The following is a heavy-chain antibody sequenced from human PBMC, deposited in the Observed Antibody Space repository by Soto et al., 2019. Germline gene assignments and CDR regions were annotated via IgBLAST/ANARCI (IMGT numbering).Heavy chain of an antibody. J-gene: IGHJ6*03. Sequence: GGSLRLSCAASGFTFSSYSMNWVRQAPGKGLEWVSYISSSSSTIYYADSVKGRFTISRDNAKNSLYLQMNSLRAEDTAVYYCARTWGTRNYYYYYYMDVWGKGTTVTVSS. D-gene: IGHD3-16*01. V-gene: IGHV3-48*01. CDR3: ARTWGTRNYYYYYYMDV. CDR1: GFTFSSYS. CDR2: ISSSSSTI.